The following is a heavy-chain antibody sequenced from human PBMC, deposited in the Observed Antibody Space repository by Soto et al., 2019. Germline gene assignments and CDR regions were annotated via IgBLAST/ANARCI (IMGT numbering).Heavy chain of an antibody. CDR3: AKELSADFWSGYYDY. D-gene: IGHD3-3*01. Sequence: EVQLLESGGGLVQPGGSLRLSCAASGFPFSSYAMSWVRQAPGKGLEWVSALSGSGGSTYYADSVKGRFTISRDNSKNTLYLQMNSLRAEDTAVYYCAKELSADFWSGYYDYWGQGTLVTVSS. CDR2: LSGSGGST. V-gene: IGHV3-23*01. CDR1: GFPFSSYA. J-gene: IGHJ4*02.